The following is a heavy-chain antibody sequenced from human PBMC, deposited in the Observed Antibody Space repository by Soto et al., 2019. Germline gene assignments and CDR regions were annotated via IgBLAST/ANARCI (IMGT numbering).Heavy chain of an antibody. Sequence: VQLLESGGGLVKPGGSLKLSCAASGFTLSLYTINWVRQAPGKGLEWVSSLGVSDDRFYADSVKGRFTISRDNAKNSRYLEMHGLRAEDTAVYYCAMLTGIPEIAPLEEEHWGHGTLVTVSS. CDR2: LGVSDDR. CDR3: AMLTGIPEIAPLEEEH. CDR1: GFTLSLYT. D-gene: IGHD3-3*01. J-gene: IGHJ1*01. V-gene: IGHV3-21*01.